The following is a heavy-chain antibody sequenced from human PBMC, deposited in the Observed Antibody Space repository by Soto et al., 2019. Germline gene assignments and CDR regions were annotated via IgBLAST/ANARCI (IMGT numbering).Heavy chain of an antibody. D-gene: IGHD3-10*01. V-gene: IGHV3-23*01. J-gene: IGHJ6*02. CDR1: GLTFRSYA. Sequence: GGSLRLSCAASGLTFRSYAISWVRQAPRKGLEWVSGIGGSGGTTYYADSVKGRFTISRDNSKNTVYLQMKRLRADDTAVYYCAKVGAGANYYFYGLDVWGQGTTVAVSS. CDR2: IGGSGGTT. CDR3: AKVGAGANYYFYGLDV.